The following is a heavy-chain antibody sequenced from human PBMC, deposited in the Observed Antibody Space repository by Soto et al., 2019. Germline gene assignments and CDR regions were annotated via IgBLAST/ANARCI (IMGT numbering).Heavy chain of an antibody. Sequence: ETLSLTCAVYGGSFSGYYWSWILQPPGKGLEWIGEINHSGSTNYSPSLKSRVTISVDTSKNQFSLKLSSVTAADTAVYYCARVRAVAGTDSAFYYYGMDFWGQGTTVTVSS. CDR1: GGSFSGYY. J-gene: IGHJ6*02. CDR3: ARVRAVAGTDSAFYYYGMDF. V-gene: IGHV4-34*01. CDR2: INHSGST. D-gene: IGHD6-19*01.